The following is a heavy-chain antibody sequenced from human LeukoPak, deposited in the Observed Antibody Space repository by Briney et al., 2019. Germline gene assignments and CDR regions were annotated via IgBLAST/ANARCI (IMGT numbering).Heavy chain of an antibody. CDR1: GLTFSDYA. Sequence: GVSLRLSCAASGLTFSDYAMHWVRQAPAKALEWLAYIRYDGINKYYAEYVKGRFAISRDNSKNTLPLQMNSLTDEDTAVYYCAKGGLQGTNYFDYWGQGTLVTVSS. J-gene: IGHJ4*02. CDR3: AKGGLQGTNYFDY. V-gene: IGHV3-30*02. CDR2: IRYDGINK. D-gene: IGHD3-10*01.